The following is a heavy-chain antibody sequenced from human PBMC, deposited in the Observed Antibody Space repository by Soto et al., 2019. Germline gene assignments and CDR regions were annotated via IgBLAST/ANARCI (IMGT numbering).Heavy chain of an antibody. CDR2: IYYSGST. J-gene: IGHJ3*02. Sequence: PSETLSLTCTVSGGSISSGGYYWSWIRQHPGKGLEWIGYIYYSGSTYYNPSLKSRVTISVDTSKNQFSLKLSSVTAADTAVYYCARVVVAAIHAFDIWGQGTMVTVSS. CDR3: ARVVVAAIHAFDI. V-gene: IGHV4-31*03. CDR1: GGSISSGGYY. D-gene: IGHD2-15*01.